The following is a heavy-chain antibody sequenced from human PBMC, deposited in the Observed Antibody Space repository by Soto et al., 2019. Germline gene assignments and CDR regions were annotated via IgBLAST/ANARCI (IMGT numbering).Heavy chain of an antibody. CDR3: AKDLCITIFGVVIPQGMDV. CDR1: GFTFSSYG. J-gene: IGHJ6*02. V-gene: IGHV3-30*18. Sequence: GGSLRLSCAASGFTFSSYGMHWVRQAPGKGLEWVAVISYDGSNKYYADSVKGRFTISRDNSKNTLYLQMNSLRAEDTAVYYCAKDLCITIFGVVIPQGMDVWGQGTTVTVSS. CDR2: ISYDGSNK. D-gene: IGHD3-3*01.